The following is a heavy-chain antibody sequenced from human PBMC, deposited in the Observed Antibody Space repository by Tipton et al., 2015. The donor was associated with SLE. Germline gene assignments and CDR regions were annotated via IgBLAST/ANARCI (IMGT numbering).Heavy chain of an antibody. CDR2: INPNSGGT. D-gene: IGHD6-6*01. J-gene: IGHJ4*02. V-gene: IGHV1-2*06. Sequence: QLVQSGAEVKKPGASVKVSCKASGYTFTSYYMHWVRQAPGQGLEWMGRINPNSGGTNYAQKFQGRVTMTRDTSISTAYMELSRLRSNDTAVYYCARDPLYSSSPPFDYWGQGTLVTVSS. CDR3: ARDPLYSSSPPFDY. CDR1: GYTFTSYY.